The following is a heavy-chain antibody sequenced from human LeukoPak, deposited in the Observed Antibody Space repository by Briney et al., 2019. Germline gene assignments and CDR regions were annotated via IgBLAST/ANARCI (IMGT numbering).Heavy chain of an antibody. CDR1: GFTFSNYG. CDR3: AKAKNYYYYYMDV. J-gene: IGHJ6*03. V-gene: IGHV3-23*01. CDR2: ISGSGGST. Sequence: AGGSLRLSCAVSGFTFSNYGMSWVRQAPGKGLEWVSAISGSGGSTYYADSVKGRFTISRDNSKNTLYLQMNSLRAEDTAVYYCAKAKNYYYYYMDVWGKGTTVTISS.